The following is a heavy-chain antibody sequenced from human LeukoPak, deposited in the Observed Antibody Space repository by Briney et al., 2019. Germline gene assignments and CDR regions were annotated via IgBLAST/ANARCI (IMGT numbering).Heavy chain of an antibody. CDR2: XSAYNGNT. J-gene: IGHJ3*02. V-gene: IGHV1-18*01. D-gene: IGHD3-22*01. Sequence: WXSAYNGNTNYAQKLQGRVTMTTDTSTSTAYMELRSLRSDDTAVYYCARPISSSGYPLEAFDIWGQGTMVTVSS. CDR3: ARPISSSGYPLEAFDI.